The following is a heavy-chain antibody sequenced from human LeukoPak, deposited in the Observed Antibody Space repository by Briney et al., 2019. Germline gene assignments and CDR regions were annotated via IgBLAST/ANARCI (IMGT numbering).Heavy chain of an antibody. CDR1: GYTLTELS. Sequence: ASVKVSCKVSGYTLTELSMHWVRQAPGKGLEWMGGFDPEDGETIYAQKFQGRVTMTEDTSTDTAYMELSSLRSEDTAVYYCATEPYCSSTSCSSFDYWGQGTLVTVSS. V-gene: IGHV1-24*01. J-gene: IGHJ4*02. CDR2: FDPEDGET. CDR3: ATEPYCSSTSCSSFDY. D-gene: IGHD2-2*01.